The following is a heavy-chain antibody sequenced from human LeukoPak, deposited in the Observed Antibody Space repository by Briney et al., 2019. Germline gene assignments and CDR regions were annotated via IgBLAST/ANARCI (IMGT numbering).Heavy chain of an antibody. CDR1: GGSFSGYY. J-gene: IGHJ4*02. CDR3: ARVNGYWYYYGSSGYYTFFDY. CDR2: INHSGST. D-gene: IGHD3-22*01. Sequence: SETLSLTCAVYGGSFSGYYWSWIRQPPGKGLEWIGEINHSGSTNYNPSLKSRVTISVDTSKNQFSLKLSSVTAADTAVYYCARVNGYWYYYGSSGYYTFFDYWGQGTLVTVSS. V-gene: IGHV4-34*01.